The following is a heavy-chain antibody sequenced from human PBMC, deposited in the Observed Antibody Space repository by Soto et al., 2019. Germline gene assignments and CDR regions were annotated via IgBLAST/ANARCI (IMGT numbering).Heavy chain of an antibody. CDR2: IYSGGDT. V-gene: IGHV3-66*01. CDR1: GFSVSSNY. CDR3: ARDFQIG. Sequence: GGSLRLSCAASGFSVSSNYMSWVRQAPGKGLEWVSVIYSGGDTYYADSVKGRFTISRGNSKNTLYLQMNSLRAEDTAVYYCARDFQIGWGQGTLVTVSS. J-gene: IGHJ4*02.